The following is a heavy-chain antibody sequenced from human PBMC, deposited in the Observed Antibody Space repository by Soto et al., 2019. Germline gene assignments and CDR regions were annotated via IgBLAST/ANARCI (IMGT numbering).Heavy chain of an antibody. CDR1: GFTFSSYA. Sequence: GGSLRLSCAASGFTFSSYAMSWVRQAPGKGLEWVSAISGSGGSTYYADSVKGRFTISRDNSKNTLYLQMNSLRAEDTAVYYCARSDSRFLPGGSSWYEVGNWYFDLWGRGTLVTVSS. CDR3: ARSDSRFLPGGSSWYEVGNWYFDL. V-gene: IGHV3-23*01. D-gene: IGHD6-13*01. CDR2: ISGSGGST. J-gene: IGHJ2*01.